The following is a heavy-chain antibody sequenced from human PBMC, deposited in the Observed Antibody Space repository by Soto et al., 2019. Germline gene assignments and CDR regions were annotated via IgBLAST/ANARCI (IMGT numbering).Heavy chain of an antibody. CDR1: GGSISSGAYY. J-gene: IGHJ4*02. V-gene: IGHV4-30-4*01. D-gene: IGHD5-18*01. CDR2: IYYSGST. CDR3: ASNIYGYIFYDY. Sequence: QVQLQESGPGLVKPSQTLSLTCTVSGGSISSGAYYWSWIRQPPGKGLEWIGYIYYSGSTYYNPSLKSRFTISVDTSKNQCTLTLSSVTAADTAVYYCASNIYGYIFYDYWGQGTLVTVSS.